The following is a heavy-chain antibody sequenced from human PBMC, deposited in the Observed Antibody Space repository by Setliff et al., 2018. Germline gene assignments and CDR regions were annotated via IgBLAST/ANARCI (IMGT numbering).Heavy chain of an antibody. V-gene: IGHV4-34*01. D-gene: IGHD3-22*01. CDR3: RVWVDMIEVDS. CDR1: GASFSDYY. J-gene: IGHJ4*02. CDR2: INHSGSP. Sequence: SETLSLTCTVYGASFSDYYWGWIRQSPGKGLEWIGEINHTGSPNWIGEINHSGSPNYNPSLKSRVTMSVDTSKNQFSLKLTSVTAADTAVYYCRVWVDMIEVDSWAQGTLVTVSS.